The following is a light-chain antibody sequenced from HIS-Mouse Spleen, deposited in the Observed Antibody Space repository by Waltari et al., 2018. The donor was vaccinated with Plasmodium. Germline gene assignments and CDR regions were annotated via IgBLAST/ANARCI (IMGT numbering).Light chain of an antibody. V-gene: IGLV3-9*01. CDR2: RDS. Sequence: SYELTQPLSVSVALGQTARITCGGNNIGSKNVHWYQQKPGQAPVLVIYRDSNRPSRIPERFSGCNSGNTATLTISRAQAGDEADYYCQVWDSSTVVFGGGTKLTVL. CDR3: QVWDSSTVV. J-gene: IGLJ2*01. CDR1: NIGSKN.